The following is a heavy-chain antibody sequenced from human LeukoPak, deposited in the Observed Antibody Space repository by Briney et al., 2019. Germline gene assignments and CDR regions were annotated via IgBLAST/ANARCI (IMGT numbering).Heavy chain of an antibody. Sequence: SQTLSLTCTVSGGSISSGSYYWSWIRQPAGKGLEWIGRIYTSGSTNYNPSLKSRVTISVDTSKNQFSLKLSSVTAADTAVYYCASSRDGYNRDYAFDIWGQGTMVTVSS. CDR2: IYTSGST. J-gene: IGHJ3*02. CDR1: GGSISSGSYY. D-gene: IGHD5-24*01. CDR3: ASSRDGYNRDYAFDI. V-gene: IGHV4-61*02.